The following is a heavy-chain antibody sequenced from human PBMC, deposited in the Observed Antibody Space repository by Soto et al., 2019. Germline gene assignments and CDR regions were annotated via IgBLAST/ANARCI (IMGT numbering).Heavy chain of an antibody. D-gene: IGHD3-22*01. J-gene: IGHJ3*02. CDR3: VHRLYYYDNSGSPNDAFDI. Sequence: QITLKESGPTLVKPTQTLTLTCTFSGFSFSRSGVGVGWVRQPPGKALECLALVYWNDDKRYSPSLKSRLTIIKDTSKNQVVLTMTNMDPVDTATYYWVHRLYYYDNSGSPNDAFDIWGQGTMVTVSS. V-gene: IGHV2-5*01. CDR1: GFSFSRSGVG. CDR2: VYWNDDK.